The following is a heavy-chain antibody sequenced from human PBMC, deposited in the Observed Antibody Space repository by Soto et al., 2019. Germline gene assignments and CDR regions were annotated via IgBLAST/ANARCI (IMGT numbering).Heavy chain of an antibody. V-gene: IGHV1-69*12. J-gene: IGHJ6*02. CDR1: GGTFSSYA. D-gene: IGHD6-19*01. CDR2: IIPIFGTA. CDR3: ARARYSSGWPRRGEYYYYGMDV. Sequence: QVQLVQSGAEVKKPGSSVKVSCKASGGTFSSYAISWVRQAPGQGLEWMGGIIPIFGTANYAQKFQGRVTITADESTSTAYMELSSLRSEDTAVYYCARARYSSGWPRRGEYYYYGMDVWGQGTTVTVSS.